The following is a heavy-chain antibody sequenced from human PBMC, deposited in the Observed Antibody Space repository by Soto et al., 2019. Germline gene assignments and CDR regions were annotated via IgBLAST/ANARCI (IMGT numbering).Heavy chain of an antibody. D-gene: IGHD6-6*01. V-gene: IGHV3-21*01. J-gene: IGHJ4*02. CDR3: ARDRQSPPSYAADY. CDR1: GFTFSSYS. CDR2: ISGSGGYI. Sequence: PGGSLRLSCEGSGFTFSSYSMNWVRQAPGKGLEWVSSISGSGGYIYYADSVKGRFTISRDNAKNSLYLQMTSLRDEDTALYYCARDRQSPPSYAADYSGPGSLVTVSS.